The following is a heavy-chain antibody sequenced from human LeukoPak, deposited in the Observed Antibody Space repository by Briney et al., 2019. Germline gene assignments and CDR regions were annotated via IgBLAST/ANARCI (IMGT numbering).Heavy chain of an antibody. CDR1: GGTFSSYA. CDR3: ARGVHYYDSSDTQYFDY. Sequence: SVTVSCTASGGTFSSYAISWVRQAPGQGLEWMGGIIPIFGTANYAQKFQGRVTITADESTSTAYMELSSLRSEDTAVYYCARGVHYYDSSDTQYFDYWGQGTLVTVSS. D-gene: IGHD3-22*01. V-gene: IGHV1-69*13. CDR2: IIPIFGTA. J-gene: IGHJ4*02.